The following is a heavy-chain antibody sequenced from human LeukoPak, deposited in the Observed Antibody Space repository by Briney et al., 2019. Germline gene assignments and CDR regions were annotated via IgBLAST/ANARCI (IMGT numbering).Heavy chain of an antibody. CDR1: GGSFSGYY. CDR2: INHSGST. J-gene: IGHJ4*02. CDR3: ARLVYSRSDY. Sequence: KASETLSLTCAVYGGSFSGYYWSWIRQPPGKGLEWIGEINHSGSTNYNPSLKSRVTISVDTSKNQFSLKLSSVTAADTAVYYCARLVYSRSDYWGQGTLVTVSS. V-gene: IGHV4-34*01. D-gene: IGHD6-13*01.